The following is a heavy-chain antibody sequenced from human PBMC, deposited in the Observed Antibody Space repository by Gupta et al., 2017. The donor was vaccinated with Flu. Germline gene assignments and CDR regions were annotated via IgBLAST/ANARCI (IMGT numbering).Heavy chain of an antibody. CDR3: AKDRTRYDFWSGSSGLGFDY. CDR2: ISGSGGST. Sequence: EVQLLESGGGLVQPGGSLRLSCAASGFTFSSYAMSWVRQAPGKGLEWVSAISGSGGSTYYADSVKGRFTISRDNSKNTLYLQMNSLRAEDTAVYYCAKDRTRYDFWSGSSGLGFDYWGQGTLVTVPS. J-gene: IGHJ4*02. V-gene: IGHV3-23*01. D-gene: IGHD3-3*01. CDR1: GFTFSSYA.